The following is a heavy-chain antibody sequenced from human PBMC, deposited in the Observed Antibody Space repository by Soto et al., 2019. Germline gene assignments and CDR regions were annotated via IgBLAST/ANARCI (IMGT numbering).Heavy chain of an antibody. CDR3: ARVSCSSVVFPPYGMDV. D-gene: IGHD2-15*01. J-gene: IGHJ6*02. Sequence: QVQLVQSGVEVKKPGASVKVSCKASGYTFISHGISWVRQAPGQGLEWMGWISGKNGNTNYAQKLQGRVTLTTDTSTSTAYMELRSLRSDDTAVYYWARVSCSSVVFPPYGMDVWGQGTTVTVSS. CDR2: ISGKNGNT. V-gene: IGHV1-18*04. CDR1: GYTFISHG.